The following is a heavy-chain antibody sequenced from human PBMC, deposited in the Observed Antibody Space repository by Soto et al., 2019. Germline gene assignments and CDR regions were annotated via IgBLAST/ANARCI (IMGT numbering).Heavy chain of an antibody. D-gene: IGHD2-2*01. J-gene: IGHJ4*01. Sequence: GGSLRLSCAASGFTFANAWINWVRQAPGKGLEWVGRIKSKNDGGTTDFAAPVKDRFAISRDDSRNLVYLQMNSLKSEDTAVYYCTTDSYITSIIVRFDYWGHGTLVTVSS. CDR1: GFTFANAW. CDR3: TTDSYITSIIVRFDY. CDR2: IKSKNDGGTT. V-gene: IGHV3-15*07.